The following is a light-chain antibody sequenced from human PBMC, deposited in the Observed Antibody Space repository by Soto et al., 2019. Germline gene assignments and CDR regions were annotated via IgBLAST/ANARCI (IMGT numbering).Light chain of an antibody. CDR1: SGDIGGYNY. V-gene: IGLV2-14*01. Sequence: QSALTQPASVSGSPGQSITISCTGTSGDIGGYNYVSWYQQHPGKAPKLLISEVTNRPSGVSNRFSGSKSDNTASLTISGLQAEDEADYYCSSYTTNITPVVFGGGTKLTV. J-gene: IGLJ2*01. CDR3: SSYTTNITPVV. CDR2: EVT.